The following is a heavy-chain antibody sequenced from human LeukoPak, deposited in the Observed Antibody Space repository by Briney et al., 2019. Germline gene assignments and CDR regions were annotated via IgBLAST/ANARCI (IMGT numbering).Heavy chain of an antibody. D-gene: IGHD3-3*01. CDR3: AMPYSTIFGGLGY. CDR1: GFTFSSYA. Sequence: GGSLRLSCAASGFTFSSYAMSWVRQAPGKGLEWASAISGSGGSTYYADSVKGRFTISRDNSKNTLYLQMNSLRAEDTAVYYCAMPYSTIFGGLGYWGQGTLVTVSS. V-gene: IGHV3-23*01. J-gene: IGHJ4*02. CDR2: ISGSGGST.